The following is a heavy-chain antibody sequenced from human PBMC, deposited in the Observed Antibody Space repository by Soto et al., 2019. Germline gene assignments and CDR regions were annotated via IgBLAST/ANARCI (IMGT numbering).Heavy chain of an antibody. Sequence: SETLSLTCTVAGGSISSDCWSWIRQPPGKGLEWIGYISISGNTDYSPSLKSRATISADTSRNQFSLKLRSVNTADTAVYFCARVREDFNAGSGPRWRWLAPWGQGTLVTAS. J-gene: IGHJ5*02. V-gene: IGHV4-59*01. D-gene: IGHD3-3*01. CDR1: GGSISSDC. CDR2: ISISGNT. CDR3: ARVREDFNAGSGPRWRWLAP.